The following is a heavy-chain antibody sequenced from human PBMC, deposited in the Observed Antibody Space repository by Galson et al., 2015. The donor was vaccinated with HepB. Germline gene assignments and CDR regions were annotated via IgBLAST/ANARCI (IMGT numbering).Heavy chain of an antibody. J-gene: IGHJ6*02. CDR3: ARQGRGSSGWYSLYYYYGMDV. Sequence: QSGAEVKKPGESLKISCKGSGYSFTSYWIGWVRQMPGKGLEWMGIIYPGDSDTRYSPSFQGQVTISADKSISTAYLQWSSLKASDTAMYYCARQGRGSSGWYSLYYYYGMDVWGQGTTVTVSS. D-gene: IGHD6-19*01. CDR1: GYSFTSYW. V-gene: IGHV5-51*01. CDR2: IYPGDSDT.